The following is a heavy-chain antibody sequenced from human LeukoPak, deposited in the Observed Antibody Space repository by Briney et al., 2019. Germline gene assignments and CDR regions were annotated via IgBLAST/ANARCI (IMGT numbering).Heavy chain of an antibody. V-gene: IGHV3-30*04. J-gene: IGHJ3*02. CDR2: ISKDGNSQ. Sequence: GGSLRLTCAASGFTFSSYALDWVRQAPGKGLEWVAVISKDGNSQNYADSVKGRFTISRDNSKNTLYLQMNSLRPEDTAVYYCAGESFDIWGQGTTVTVSS. CDR1: GFTFSSYA. CDR3: AGESFDI.